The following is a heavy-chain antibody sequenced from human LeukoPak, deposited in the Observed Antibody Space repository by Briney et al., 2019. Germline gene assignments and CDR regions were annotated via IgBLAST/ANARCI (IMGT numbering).Heavy chain of an antibody. J-gene: IGHJ4*02. V-gene: IGHV4-34*01. D-gene: IGHD3-22*01. Sequence: SETLSLTCAVYGGSISGYYWSWIRQPPGKGLEWIGEINHSGSTNYNPSLKSRVTISVDTSKNQFSLKLSSVTAADTAVYYCARGGYYDSSGYYYWGQGTLVTVSS. CDR1: GGSISGYY. CDR3: ARGGYYDSSGYYY. CDR2: INHSGST.